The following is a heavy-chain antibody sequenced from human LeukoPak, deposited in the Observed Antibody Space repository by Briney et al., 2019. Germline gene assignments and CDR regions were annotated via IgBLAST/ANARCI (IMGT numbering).Heavy chain of an antibody. D-gene: IGHD6-13*01. CDR3: ARRSQLVMPDY. CDR1: GYSFTSYW. Sequence: GESLQISCKGSGYSFTSYWIGWVRQLPGKGLEWMGIIYPGDSDTRYSPSFQGQVTISADKSISTAYLQWSSLKASDTAMYYCARRSQLVMPDYWGQGSLVTVCS. J-gene: IGHJ4*02. CDR2: IYPGDSDT. V-gene: IGHV5-51*01.